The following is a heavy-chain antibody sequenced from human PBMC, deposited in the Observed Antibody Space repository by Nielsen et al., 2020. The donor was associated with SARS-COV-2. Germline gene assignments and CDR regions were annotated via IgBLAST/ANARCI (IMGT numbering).Heavy chain of an antibody. CDR1: GFTFDDYA. CDR3: ARLAVAVGDY. Sequence: SLKISCAASGFTFDDYAMHWVRQAPGKGLEWVSGISWNSGSIGYADSVKGRFTISRDNAKNSLYLQMNSLRAEDTAVYYCARLAVAVGDYWGQGTLVTVSS. D-gene: IGHD6-19*01. J-gene: IGHJ4*02. CDR2: ISWNSGSI. V-gene: IGHV3-9*01.